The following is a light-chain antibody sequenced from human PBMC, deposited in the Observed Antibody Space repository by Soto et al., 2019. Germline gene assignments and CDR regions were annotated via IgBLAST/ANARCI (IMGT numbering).Light chain of an antibody. J-gene: IGKJ2*01. Sequence: MHLTKASSFVYAAVGDGVTISCRASQGINIFLAWFQQKPGKAPNLLISAASTLQSGVPSRFSGSGSETEFTLTITSLQPQDSATYYCQQRHSYPRTFGQGTKVDNK. CDR2: AAS. CDR1: QGINIF. CDR3: QQRHSYPRT. V-gene: IGKV1-9*01.